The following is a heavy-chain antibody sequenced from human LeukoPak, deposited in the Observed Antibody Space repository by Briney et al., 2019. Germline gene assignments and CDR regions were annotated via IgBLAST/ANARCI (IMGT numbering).Heavy chain of an antibody. D-gene: IGHD6-13*01. CDR3: ARGLVEYSSSWSAPYDY. J-gene: IGHJ4*02. Sequence: SETLSLTCAVYGGSFSGYYWSWIRQPPGKGLEWIGEINHSGSTNYNPSLKSRVTISVDTSKNQFSLKLSSVTAADTAVYYCARGLVEYSSSWSAPYDYWGQGTLVTVSS. CDR2: INHSGST. V-gene: IGHV4-34*01. CDR1: GGSFSGYY.